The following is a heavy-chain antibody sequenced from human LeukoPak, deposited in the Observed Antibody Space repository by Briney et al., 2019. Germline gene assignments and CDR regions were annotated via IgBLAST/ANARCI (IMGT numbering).Heavy chain of an antibody. CDR3: AKDTRYYDSSGYYRLDY. J-gene: IGHJ4*02. CDR2: LSGSGSTK. CDR1: GFIFSSYA. V-gene: IGHV3-23*01. D-gene: IGHD3-22*01. Sequence: GSLRLSCAASGFIFSSYAMSWVRQAPGRGLEWVSSLSGSGSTKYYADSVKGRFTISRESSKNTLYLQMNSLRAEDTAVYYCAKDTRYYDSSGYYRLDYWGQGTLVTVSS.